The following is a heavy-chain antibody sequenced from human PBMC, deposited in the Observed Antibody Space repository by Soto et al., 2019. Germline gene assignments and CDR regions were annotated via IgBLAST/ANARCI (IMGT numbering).Heavy chain of an antibody. CDR3: ARRAAAGRHFDH. D-gene: IGHD6-13*01. V-gene: IGHV3-11*01. J-gene: IGHJ4*02. Sequence: QVQLVESGGGLVMPGESLRLSCAASGFTFSDHYMSWIRQAPGKGLEWVSYISSSGNSMYYADSVKGRFTVSRDNAENSLYLQMNSLRAEDTAVYGCARRAAAGRHFDHWGQGTLVSVSS. CDR1: GFTFSDHY. CDR2: ISSSGNSM.